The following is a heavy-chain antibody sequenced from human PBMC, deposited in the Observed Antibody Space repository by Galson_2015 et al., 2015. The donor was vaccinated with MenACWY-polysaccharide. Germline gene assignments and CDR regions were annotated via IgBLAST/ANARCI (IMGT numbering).Heavy chain of an antibody. CDR3: ASQTWTGYSDY. Sequence: SLRLSCAASGFTFSNYWMSWVRQAPGKGLEWVANIKQDGSEKYYVDSVKGRFTISRDNAKNSLYLRMNSLRAEDTAMYYCASQTWTGYSDYWGQGTLVTVSS. V-gene: IGHV3-7*03. D-gene: IGHD3-10*01. CDR2: IKQDGSEK. CDR1: GFTFSNYW. J-gene: IGHJ4*02.